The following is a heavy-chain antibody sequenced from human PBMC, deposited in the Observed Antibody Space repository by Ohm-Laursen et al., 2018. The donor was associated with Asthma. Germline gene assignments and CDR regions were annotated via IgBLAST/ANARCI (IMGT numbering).Heavy chain of an antibody. Sequence: SLRLSCSAPGFTFSSYAMSWVRQAPGKGLEWVSAISGSGGSTYYADSVKGRFTISRDNSDNALYLQMNSLRADDSAVYFCAKATVQFSGSYFFDYWGQGSLVTVSS. V-gene: IGHV3-23*01. CDR1: GFTFSSYA. D-gene: IGHD1-26*01. CDR3: AKATVQFSGSYFFDY. CDR2: ISGSGGST. J-gene: IGHJ4*02.